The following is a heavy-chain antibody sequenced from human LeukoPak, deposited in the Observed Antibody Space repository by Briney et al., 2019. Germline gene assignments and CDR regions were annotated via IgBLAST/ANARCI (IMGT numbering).Heavy chain of an antibody. V-gene: IGHV1-46*01. CDR1: GYTFTSYY. Sequence: ASVKVSCKASGYTFTSYYMHWVRQAPGQGLEWMGIINPSGGSTSYAQKFQGRVTMTRDTSTSTVYMELSSLRSEDTAVYYCARRPMATMRGNWFDPWGQGTLVTVSS. J-gene: IGHJ5*02. D-gene: IGHD5-24*01. CDR3: ARRPMATMRGNWFDP. CDR2: INPSGGST.